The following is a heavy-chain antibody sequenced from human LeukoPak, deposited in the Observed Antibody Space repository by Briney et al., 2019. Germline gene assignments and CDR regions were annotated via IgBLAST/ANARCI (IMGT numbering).Heavy chain of an antibody. CDR2: IKQNGSEK. D-gene: IGHD6-19*01. CDR1: GLTFSSYW. Sequence: GGSLRLSCAASGLTFSSYWMSWVRQAPGKGLEWVANIKQNGSEKYYVDSVKGRFTISRDNAKNSLYLQMNSLRAEDTAVYYCTSSGGDSSGRFASIDYWGQGTLVTVSS. V-gene: IGHV3-7*01. J-gene: IGHJ4*02. CDR3: TSSGGDSSGRFASIDY.